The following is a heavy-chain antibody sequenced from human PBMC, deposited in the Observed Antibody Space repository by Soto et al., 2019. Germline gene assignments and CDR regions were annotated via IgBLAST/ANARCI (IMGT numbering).Heavy chain of an antibody. V-gene: IGHV3-30*18. CDR2: ISYDGSNK. J-gene: IGHJ6*02. CDR1: GFHFSSYC. D-gene: IGHD6-19*01. CDR3: AKDKGGWLTPSYYGMDV. Sequence: GGSLRLSLAAPGFHFSSYCMHWVPPAPGKGLEWVAVISYDGSNKYYADSVKGRFTISRDNSKNTLYLQMNSLRAEDTAVYYCAKDKGGWLTPSYYGMDVWGQGTTVTVS.